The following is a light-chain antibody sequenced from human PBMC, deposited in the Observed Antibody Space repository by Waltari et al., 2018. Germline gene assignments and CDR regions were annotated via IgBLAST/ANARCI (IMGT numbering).Light chain of an antibody. Sequence: DIQMTQSPSTLSASVGDRVTISCRASQSVGTWLAWYQQKPGKAPKLLIYMASSLESAVPSRFSGSGSGTEFTLTISGLQPDDFATYSCQQYSSFSTFGQGTKV. J-gene: IGKJ2*01. CDR1: QSVGTW. CDR3: QQYSSFST. V-gene: IGKV1-5*03. CDR2: MAS.